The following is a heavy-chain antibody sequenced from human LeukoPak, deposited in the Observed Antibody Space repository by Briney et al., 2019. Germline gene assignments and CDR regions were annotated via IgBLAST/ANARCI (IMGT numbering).Heavy chain of an antibody. V-gene: IGHV3-23*01. J-gene: IGHJ5*02. Sequence: GGSLRLSCAASGFTFSSYAMSWVRQVPGKGLEWFSGISGSGGSTYYADSVKGRFTISRDNSKNTLYLHMNSLRAEDTAVYYCEVEPEAYNWFDPWGQGTLVTVSS. CDR1: GFTFSSYA. CDR2: ISGSGGST. D-gene: IGHD1-14*01. CDR3: EVEPEAYNWFDP.